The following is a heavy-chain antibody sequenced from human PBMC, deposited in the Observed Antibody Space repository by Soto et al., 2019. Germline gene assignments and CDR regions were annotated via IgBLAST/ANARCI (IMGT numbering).Heavy chain of an antibody. J-gene: IGHJ4*02. Sequence: SQTLSLTCAICGDSVSNNGATWNWIRQSPSRGLEWLGRAYYRSRWQYDYATSVRSRITINPDTSKNQISLQLTSVTPEDTAVYYCARDPPDFNSGFDSCGQGSLVTVSS. D-gene: IGHD1-26*01. V-gene: IGHV6-1*01. CDR2: AYYRSRWQY. CDR3: ARDPPDFNSGFDS. CDR1: GDSVSNNGAT.